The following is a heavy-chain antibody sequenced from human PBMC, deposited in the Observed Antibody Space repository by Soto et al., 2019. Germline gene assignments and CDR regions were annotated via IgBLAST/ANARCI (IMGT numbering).Heavy chain of an antibody. CDR2: IYYSGST. CDR1: GGSISSSSYY. V-gene: IGHV4-39*01. Sequence: SETLSLTCTVSGGSISSSSYYWGWIRQPPGKGLEWIGSIYYSGSTYYNPSLKSRVTISVDTSKNQFSLKLSSVTAADTAVYYCASRETAGDYWGQGPLVTVSS. CDR3: ASRETAGDY. J-gene: IGHJ4*02.